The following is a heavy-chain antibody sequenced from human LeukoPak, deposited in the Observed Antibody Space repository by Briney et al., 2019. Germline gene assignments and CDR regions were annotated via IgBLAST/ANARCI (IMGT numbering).Heavy chain of an antibody. J-gene: IGHJ4*02. V-gene: IGHV3-30*01. CDR3: ARDGNRGYDILTGLYRGGWPDY. Sequence: GGSLRLSCAASGFTFSSYAMHWARQAPGKGLEWVAVISYDGSNKYYADSVKGRFTISRDNSKNTLYLQMNSLRAEDTSVYYCARDGNRGYDILTGLYRGGWPDYWGQGTLVTVSS. D-gene: IGHD3-9*01. CDR1: GFTFSSYA. CDR2: ISYDGSNK.